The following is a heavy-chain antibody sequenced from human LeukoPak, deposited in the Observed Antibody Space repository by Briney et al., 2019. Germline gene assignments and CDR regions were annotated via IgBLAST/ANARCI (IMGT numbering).Heavy chain of an antibody. CDR3: ARGDCTGGSCPDY. CDR1: GGTFNSYT. J-gene: IGHJ4*02. D-gene: IGHD2-15*01. Sequence: SVKVSCKASGGTFNSYTISWVRQAPGQRLEWMGRIIPILGMTNYAQKFQGRVTITADNSATTAYMDLSSLRSEDTAVYYCARGDCTGGSCPDYWGQGTLVTVSS. CDR2: IIPILGMT. V-gene: IGHV1-69*02.